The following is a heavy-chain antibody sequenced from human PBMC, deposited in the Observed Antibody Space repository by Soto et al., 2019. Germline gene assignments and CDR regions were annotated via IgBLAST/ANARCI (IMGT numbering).Heavy chain of an antibody. D-gene: IGHD3-16*01. V-gene: IGHV4-61*01. Sequence: PSETLSLTCTFSGVSVSSGSYYWTWMRQTPGKGLEWIGYVYDSGSFNYNPSLKSRVTISVDTPKNQFSLRLKSVTAADTAVYYCARGDYALVYWGQGTLVTVSS. J-gene: IGHJ4*02. CDR2: VYDSGSF. CDR1: GVSVSSGSYY. CDR3: ARGDYALVY.